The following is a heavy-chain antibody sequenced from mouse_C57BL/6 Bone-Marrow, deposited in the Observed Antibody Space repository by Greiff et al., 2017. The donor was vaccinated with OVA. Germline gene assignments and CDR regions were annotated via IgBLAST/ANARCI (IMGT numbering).Heavy chain of an antibody. CDR1: GYSITSGYY. J-gene: IGHJ3*01. CDR2: ISYDGSN. Sequence: EVKLMESGPGLVKPSQSLSLTCSVTGYSITSGYYWNWIRQFPGNKLEWMGYISYDGSNNYNPSLKNRISITRDTSKNQFFLKLNSVTTEDTATYYCARDGPPGFAYWGQGTLVTVSA. CDR3: ARDGPPGFAY. D-gene: IGHD6-1*01. V-gene: IGHV3-6*01.